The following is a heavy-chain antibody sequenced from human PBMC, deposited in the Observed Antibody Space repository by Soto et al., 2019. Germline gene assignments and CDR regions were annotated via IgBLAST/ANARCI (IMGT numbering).Heavy chain of an antibody. J-gene: IGHJ4*02. CDR3: ARGPTNYXFWSGYGIRSREGYFDY. V-gene: IGHV3-33*01. D-gene: IGHD3-3*01. Sequence: GGSLRLSCAASGFTFRNYGMHWVRQAPGKGLQWVAVIWFDGGNKYYGDSVKGRFTISRDNSKNTLYLQMNSLGAEDTAVYHCARGPTNYXFWSGYGIRSREGYFDYWGQGTLVTVSS. CDR2: IWFDGGNK. CDR1: GFTFRNYG.